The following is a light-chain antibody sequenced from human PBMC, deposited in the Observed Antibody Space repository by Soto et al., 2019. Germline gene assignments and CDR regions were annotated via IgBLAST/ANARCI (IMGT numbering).Light chain of an antibody. J-gene: IGKJ1*01. CDR1: QSLLYSVGSTY. Sequence: VVMTQSPLSLPATLGQPAPTSSSSSQSLLYSVGSTYLNWFQQRPGQSPRRLMSTVSNRDSGVPDRFSGSGSGTDFTLKISRVEAEDVGVDYCMQGTHWPRTFGQGTKVEIK. V-gene: IGKV2-30*01. CDR2: TVS. CDR3: MQGTHWPRT.